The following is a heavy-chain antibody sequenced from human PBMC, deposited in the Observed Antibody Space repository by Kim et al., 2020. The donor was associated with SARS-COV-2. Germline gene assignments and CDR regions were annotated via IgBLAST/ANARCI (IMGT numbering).Heavy chain of an antibody. V-gene: IGHV5-51*01. CDR3: ARHTITMVRGVISKNWYFDL. CDR1: GYSFTSYW. J-gene: IGHJ2*01. Sequence: GESLKISCKGSGYSFTSYWIGWVRQMPGKGLEWMGIIYPGDSDTRYSPSFQGQVTISADKSISTAYLQWSSLKASDTAMYYCARHTITMVRGVISKNWYFDLWGRGTLVTVSS. CDR2: IYPGDSDT. D-gene: IGHD3-10*01.